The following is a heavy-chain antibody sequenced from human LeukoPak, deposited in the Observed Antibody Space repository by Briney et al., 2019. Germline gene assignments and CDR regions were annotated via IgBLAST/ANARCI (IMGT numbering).Heavy chain of an antibody. J-gene: IGHJ4*02. D-gene: IGHD2-2*02. CDR2: ISGSAGST. CDR1: GFTFSSYA. V-gene: IGHV3-23*01. CDR3: AKAGYCSRTSCYIEGFDY. Sequence: GGSLRLSCAASGFTFSSYAMSWVRQAPGKGLEWVSAISGSAGSTYYADSVKGRFTISRDNSKNTLYLQMNSLRADDTAVYYCAKAGYCSRTSCYIEGFDYWGQGTLVTVSS.